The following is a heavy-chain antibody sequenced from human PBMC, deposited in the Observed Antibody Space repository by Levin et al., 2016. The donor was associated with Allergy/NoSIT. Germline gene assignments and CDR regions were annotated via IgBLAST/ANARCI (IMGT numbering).Heavy chain of an antibody. V-gene: IGHV3-7*03. D-gene: IGHD2/OR15-2a*01. CDR1: GFAFRDEW. CDR2: IKPDGSAE. J-gene: IGHJ5*02. Sequence: ESLKISCAASGFAFRDEWMGWVRQGPGSGLEWVANIKPDGSAEFYADSVRGRFTISRDNVKRSLYLQMHSLRVEDTAVYYCAKSHHFSFDPWGRGNPGHRLL. CDR3: AKSHHFSFDP.